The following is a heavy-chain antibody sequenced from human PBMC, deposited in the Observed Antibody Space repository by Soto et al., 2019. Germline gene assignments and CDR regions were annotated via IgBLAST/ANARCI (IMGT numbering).Heavy chain of an antibody. CDR2: ISPDGRGV. D-gene: IGHD1-1*01. V-gene: IGHV3-7*01. CDR1: GFTFNSYW. J-gene: IGHJ4*02. CDR3: VGHGDDNSY. Sequence: EVQLVDSGGDLVQPGGSLRLSCVASGFTFNSYWMSWIRQAPGTGLEWVAHISPDGRGVYYVDSVKGRFTISRDNAKNSLYLQMNSLRSEDTAVFYCVGHGDDNSYWGQGTLVTVSS.